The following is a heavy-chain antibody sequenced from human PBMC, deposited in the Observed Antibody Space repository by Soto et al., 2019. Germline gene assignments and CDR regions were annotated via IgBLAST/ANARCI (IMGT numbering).Heavy chain of an antibody. J-gene: IGHJ4*02. Sequence: GGSLRLSCAASGFTFSNFAMSWVRQAPGKGLEWVSAISGTGSNTYYADSVKGRFTISRDNAKNTVYLQMNSLRAEDTGVYYCVRDRPGSQEYFDYWGQGNMVTVSS. CDR2: ISGTGSNT. V-gene: IGHV3-23*01. D-gene: IGHD3-10*01. CDR1: GFTFSNFA. CDR3: VRDRPGSQEYFDY.